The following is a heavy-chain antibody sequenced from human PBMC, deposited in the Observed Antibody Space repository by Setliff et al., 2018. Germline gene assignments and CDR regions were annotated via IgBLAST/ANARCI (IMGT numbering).Heavy chain of an antibody. CDR1: GYAFSDYG. J-gene: IGHJ4*02. CDR3: SRLVRYCTTTSCQRLSGDEY. V-gene: IGHV1-18*01. CDR2: ISAYTGNA. Sequence: ASVKVSCKASGYAFSDYGITWVRQAPGQGLEWMGWISAYTGNAYYAHKLQDRVTMTTDTSTGTAYMELRSLTSDDTAVYYCSRLVRYCTTTSCQRLSGDEYWGQGTVVTVSS. D-gene: IGHD2-2*01.